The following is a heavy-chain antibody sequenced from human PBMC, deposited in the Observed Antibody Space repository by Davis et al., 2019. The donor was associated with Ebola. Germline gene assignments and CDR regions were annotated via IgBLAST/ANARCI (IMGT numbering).Heavy chain of an antibody. J-gene: IGHJ6*02. CDR2: ISYDGSNK. D-gene: IGHD2-2*02. Sequence: GGSLRLSCAASGFTFSSYGMHWVRQAPGKGLEWVAVISYDGSNKYYADSVKGRFTISRDNSKNTLYLQMNSLRAEDTAVYYCARAYCSSTSCYIHYYYGMDVWGQGTTVTVSS. CDR3: ARAYCSSTSCYIHYYYGMDV. V-gene: IGHV3-30*03. CDR1: GFTFSSYG.